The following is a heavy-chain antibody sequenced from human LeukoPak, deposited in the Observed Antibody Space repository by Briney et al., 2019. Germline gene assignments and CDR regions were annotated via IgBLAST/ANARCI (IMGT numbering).Heavy chain of an antibody. CDR1: VDSISSGGYY. CDR3: AREGRGTIFGVVIIPDGGPAFDI. D-gene: IGHD3-3*01. CDR2: IYYSGST. J-gene: IGHJ3*02. V-gene: IGHV4-31*03. Sequence: SETPSLTCTVSVDSISSGGYYWSWIRQHPGKGLEWIGYIYYSGSTYYNPSLKSRVTISVDTSKNQFSLKLSSVTAADTAVYYCAREGRGTIFGVVIIPDGGPAFDIWGQGTMVTVSS.